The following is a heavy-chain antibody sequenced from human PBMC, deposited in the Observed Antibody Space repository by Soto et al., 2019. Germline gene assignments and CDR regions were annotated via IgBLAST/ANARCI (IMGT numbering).Heavy chain of an antibody. D-gene: IGHD4-17*01. CDR3: ARGGTTVATIGDH. J-gene: IGHJ4*02. Sequence: EVLLVDSGGGLVQSGGSLRLSCAASTSTFSRYGMNWVRQAPGKGLEWISFISPSGVTIYYADSVRGRFTISSDHAKNSLFLQMHTLRDDATAVYYCARGGTTVATIGDHWGQGTLVTVSS. CDR1: TSTFSRYG. V-gene: IGHV3-48*02. CDR2: ISPSGVTI.